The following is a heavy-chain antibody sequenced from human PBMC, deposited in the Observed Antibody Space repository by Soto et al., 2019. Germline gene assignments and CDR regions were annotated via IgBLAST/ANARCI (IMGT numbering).Heavy chain of an antibody. Sequence: AGGSLRLSCAASGFTFSSYGMHWVRQAPGKGLEWVAVISYDGSNKYYADSVKGRFTISRDNSKNTLYLQMNSLRAEDTAVYYCAKDRRGNDFWSGYPLYYYYGMDVWGQGTTVTVSS. J-gene: IGHJ6*02. CDR3: AKDRRGNDFWSGYPLYYYYGMDV. CDR2: ISYDGSNK. D-gene: IGHD3-3*01. V-gene: IGHV3-30*18. CDR1: GFTFSSYG.